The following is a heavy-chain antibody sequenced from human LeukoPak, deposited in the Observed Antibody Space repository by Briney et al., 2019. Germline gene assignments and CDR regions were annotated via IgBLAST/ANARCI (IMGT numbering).Heavy chain of an antibody. Sequence: GGSLRLSCAASGFTFSSYAMHWVRQAPGKGLEWVAVISYDGSNKYYADSVKGRFTISRGNSKNTLYLQMNSLRAEDTAVYYCARESLSSGSFDYWGQGTLVTVSS. J-gene: IGHJ4*02. D-gene: IGHD6-19*01. CDR3: ARESLSSGSFDY. CDR2: ISYDGSNK. V-gene: IGHV3-30-3*01. CDR1: GFTFSSYA.